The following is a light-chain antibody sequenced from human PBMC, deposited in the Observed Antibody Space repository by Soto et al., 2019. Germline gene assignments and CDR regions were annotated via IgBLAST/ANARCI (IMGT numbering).Light chain of an antibody. J-gene: IGKJ3*01. V-gene: IGKV1-39*01. CDR1: QSISSY. CDR3: QQSYSTVLT. CDR2: AAS. Sequence: DIQMTQSPSSLSASVGDRVTITCRASQSISSYLNWYQQKPGKAPKLLIYAASSLQSGFPSRLSGSGSGTDFTLTISSLQPEDFATYYCQQSYSTVLTFGPGTKVDIK.